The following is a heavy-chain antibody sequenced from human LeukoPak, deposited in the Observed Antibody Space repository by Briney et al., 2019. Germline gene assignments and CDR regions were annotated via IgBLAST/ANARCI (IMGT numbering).Heavy chain of an antibody. D-gene: IGHD6-19*01. CDR2: IYTSGST. V-gene: IGHV4-4*07. CDR3: ARDRGDLTVAGHFDF. CDR1: GGSISSYY. J-gene: IGHJ4*02. Sequence: PSETLSLTCTVSGGSISSYYWSWIRQPAGKGLEWLGRIYTSGSTNYNPSLKSRVTMSVDTSKNQFSLKLSSVTAADTAVYYCARDRGDLTVAGHFDFWGQGTLVTVSS.